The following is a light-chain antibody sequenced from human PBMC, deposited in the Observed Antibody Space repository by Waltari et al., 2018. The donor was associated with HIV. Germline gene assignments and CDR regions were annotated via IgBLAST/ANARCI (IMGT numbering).Light chain of an antibody. Sequence: QSVLTQPPSASGTPGQRVTISCSGSSSNIERNTVNWYQQFPGTTPKVVIYSSNQRPSGVPDRCSGARSGASASLAISGLQSEDVAHYYCAAWDDSLDGYVFGPGTEVTVL. CDR3: AAWDDSLDGYV. J-gene: IGLJ1*01. CDR1: SSNIERNT. CDR2: SSN. V-gene: IGLV1-44*01.